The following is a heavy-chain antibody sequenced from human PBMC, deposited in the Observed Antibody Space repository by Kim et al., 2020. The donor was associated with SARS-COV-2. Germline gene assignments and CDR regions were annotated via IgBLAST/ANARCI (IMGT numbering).Heavy chain of an antibody. CDR2: INHSGST. D-gene: IGHD6-13*01. CDR3: ARTRRYSSSWGRVRWFDP. V-gene: IGHV4-34*01. CDR1: GGSFSGYY. J-gene: IGHJ5*02. Sequence: SETLSLTCAVYGGSFSGYYWSWIRQPPGKGLEWIGEINHSGSTNYNPSLKSRVTISVDTSKNQFSLKLSSVTAADTAVYYCARTRRYSSSWGRVRWFDPWGQGTLVTVSS.